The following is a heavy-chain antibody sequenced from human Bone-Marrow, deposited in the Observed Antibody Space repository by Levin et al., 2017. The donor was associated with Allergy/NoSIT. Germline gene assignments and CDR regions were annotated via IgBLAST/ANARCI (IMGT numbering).Heavy chain of an antibody. V-gene: IGHV3-23*01. CDR1: GFTFSSYA. CDR2: ISGSGGST. CDR3: AKVGWKIVVAHTYNWFDP. D-gene: IGHD3-22*01. J-gene: IGHJ5*02. Sequence: GGSLRLSCAASGFTFSSYAMSWVRQAPGKGLEWVSAISGSGGSTYYADSVKGRFTISRDNSKNTLYLQMNSLRAEDTAVYYCAKVGWKIVVAHTYNWFDPWGQGTLVTVSS.